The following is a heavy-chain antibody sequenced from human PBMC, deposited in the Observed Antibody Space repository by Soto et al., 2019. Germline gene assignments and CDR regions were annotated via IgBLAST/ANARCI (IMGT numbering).Heavy chain of an antibody. D-gene: IGHD5-18*01. Sequence: GGSLRLSCAASGFTFSSYGMHWVRQAPGKGLEWVAVIWYDGSNKYYADSVKGRFTISRDNSKNTLYLQMNSLRAEDTAVYYCARPLGGYSYALDYWGQGTLVTVSS. V-gene: IGHV3-33*01. CDR2: IWYDGSNK. CDR1: GFTFSSYG. J-gene: IGHJ4*02. CDR3: ARPLGGYSYALDY.